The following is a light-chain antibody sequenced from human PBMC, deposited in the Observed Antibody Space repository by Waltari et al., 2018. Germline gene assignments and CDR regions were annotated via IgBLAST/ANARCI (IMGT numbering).Light chain of an antibody. V-gene: IGLV1-51*01. J-gene: IGLJ2*01. CDR3: ATWDTTLSKV. Sequence: QSVLTQPPSVSVAPGQKVTISCSGTSSNIGNNYVSWYQQFPGTAPKLLIYDNNKRPSGIPDRFSGSKSGTSATLVITGLQTGDEAAYYCATWDTTLSKVFGGGTKLTVL. CDR1: SSNIGNNY. CDR2: DNN.